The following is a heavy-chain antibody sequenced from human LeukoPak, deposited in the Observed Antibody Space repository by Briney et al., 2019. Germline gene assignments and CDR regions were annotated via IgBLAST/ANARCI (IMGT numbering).Heavy chain of an antibody. CDR2: IIPIFGTA. CDR1: GGTVSSYA. Sequence: GGSVNVSCKASGGTVSSYAISWGRQAPGQGVEWMGGIIPIFGTANYAQKFQGRVTITADESTSTAYMELSSLRSEDTAVYYCARGGDYGGNGAGLDPWGQGTLVTVSS. CDR3: ARGGDYGGNGAGLDP. D-gene: IGHD4-23*01. V-gene: IGHV1-69*13. J-gene: IGHJ5*02.